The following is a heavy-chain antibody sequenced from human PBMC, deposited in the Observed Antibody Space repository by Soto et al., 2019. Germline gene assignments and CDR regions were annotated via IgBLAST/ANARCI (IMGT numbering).Heavy chain of an antibody. V-gene: IGHV1-18*04. CDR2: ISGYNGYT. J-gene: IGHJ4*02. CDR1: GYTFSSYG. D-gene: IGHD1-20*01. CDR3: ARAEKWVTGNMGGY. Sequence: QVQLVQSGAEVKKPGASVKFSCKAFGYTFSSYGISWVRQAPGQGLEWMGWISGYNGYTNYAQKFQGRVTMTTDTSTSTAYMELTSLRSDDSAVYYCARAEKWVTGNMGGYWGQGTLVTVYS.